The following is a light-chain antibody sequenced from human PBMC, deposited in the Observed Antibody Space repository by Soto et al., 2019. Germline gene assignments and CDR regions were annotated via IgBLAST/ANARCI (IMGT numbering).Light chain of an antibody. CDR2: EVS. V-gene: IGLV2-14*01. J-gene: IGLJ2*01. Sequence: QSVLTQPASVSGSPGQSITISCTGTSSDVGGYNYVSWYQQHPGKAPKLMIYEVSNRPSGVSNRFSGSKSGNTASPTISGLQAEDEADYYCSSYTSSSTLGVFGGGTKVTVL. CDR3: SSYTSSSTLGV. CDR1: SSDVGGYNY.